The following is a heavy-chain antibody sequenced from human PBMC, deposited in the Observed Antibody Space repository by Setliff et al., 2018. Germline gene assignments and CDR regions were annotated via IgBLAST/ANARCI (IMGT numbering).Heavy chain of an antibody. J-gene: IGHJ3*01. V-gene: IGHV1-18*01. Sequence: ASVKVSCKASGYIFSSFGISWVRQAPGQGLEWMGWISSYNSDVTNYAQRFQGRITMTTDTSTSVAYMDLRGLRSDDTAIYYCAISTLSICSGGSCPNVFDVWGPGTMVTVSS. D-gene: IGHD2-15*01. CDR1: GYIFSSFG. CDR3: AISTLSICSGGSCPNVFDV. CDR2: ISSYNSDVT.